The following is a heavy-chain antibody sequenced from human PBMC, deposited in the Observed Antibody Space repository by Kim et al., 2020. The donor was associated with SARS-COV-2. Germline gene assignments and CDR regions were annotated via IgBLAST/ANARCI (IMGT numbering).Heavy chain of an antibody. Sequence: GGSLRLSCAASGFTFGDYAMHWVRQAPGKGLEWVSGISWNSGSIGYADSVKGRFTISRDNAKNSLYLQMNSLRAEDTALYYCAKDMVRVVVAARRCCGMDVWGQGTTVTVSS. CDR2: ISWNSGSI. CDR3: AKDMVRVVVAARRCCGMDV. D-gene: IGHD2-15*01. CDR1: GFTFGDYA. J-gene: IGHJ6*02. V-gene: IGHV3-9*01.